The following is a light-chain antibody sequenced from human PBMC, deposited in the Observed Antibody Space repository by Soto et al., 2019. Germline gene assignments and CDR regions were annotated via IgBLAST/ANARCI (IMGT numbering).Light chain of an antibody. V-gene: IGKV4-1*01. CDR1: QSVLYSSNNKNY. CDR3: QQHYSTPPT. J-gene: IGKJ1*01. CDR2: WAS. Sequence: DIVMTQSPDPLAVSLGERATINCKSSQSVLYSSNNKNYLAWYQQKPGQPPKLLIYWASTRESGVPDRFSGSGSGTDFTLTISSLQAEDVAVYYCQQHYSTPPTFGQGTKVEI.